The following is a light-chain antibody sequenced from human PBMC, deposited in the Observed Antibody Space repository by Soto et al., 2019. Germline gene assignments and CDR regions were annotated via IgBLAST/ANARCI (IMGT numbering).Light chain of an antibody. V-gene: IGLV4-60*02. CDR3: ETWYSNTHKV. CDR1: SGHNTYI. CDR2: LDRSGSY. J-gene: IGLJ3*02. Sequence: QPVLTQSSSASASLGSSVRLTCILSSGHNTYIIAWHQQQPGKAPRFLMTLDRSGSYNRGSGVPDRFSGSSSGADRYLTISNLQFEDEGDYYCETWYSNTHKVFGGGTKVTVL.